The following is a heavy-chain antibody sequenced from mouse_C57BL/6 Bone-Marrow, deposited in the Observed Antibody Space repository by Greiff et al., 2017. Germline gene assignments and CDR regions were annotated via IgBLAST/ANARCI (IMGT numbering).Heavy chain of an antibody. J-gene: IGHJ1*03. CDR1: GYSITSGYY. Sequence: ESGPGLVKPSQSLSLTCSVTGYSITSGYYWNWIRQFPGNKLEWMGYISYDGSNNYNPSLTNRISITRDTSKNQFFLKLNSVTTEDTATYYCASWYFDVWGTGTTVTVSS. V-gene: IGHV3-6*01. CDR3: ASWYFDV. CDR2: ISYDGSN.